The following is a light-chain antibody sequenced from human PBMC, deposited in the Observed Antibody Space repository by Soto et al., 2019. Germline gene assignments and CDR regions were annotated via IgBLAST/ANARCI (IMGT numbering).Light chain of an antibody. CDR2: YDD. J-gene: IGLJ1*01. CDR1: SFNIGDNA. Sequence: QSVLTQPPSVAEAPRQRVTISCSGSSFNIGDNAVNWYQQFPGKAPQLLIYYDDLLPSGVSDRFSGSKSGTSASLVISGLQSDDEADYYCSAWDDTLNGFVFGTGTKLTVL. V-gene: IGLV1-36*01. CDR3: SAWDDTLNGFV.